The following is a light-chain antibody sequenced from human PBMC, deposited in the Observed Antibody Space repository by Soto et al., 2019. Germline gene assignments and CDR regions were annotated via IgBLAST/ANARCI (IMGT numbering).Light chain of an antibody. CDR2: KAS. CDR1: QSISSW. J-gene: IGKJ1*01. Sequence: DIQMTQSPSTMSASVGDRVTITCRASQSISSWLAWYKQKPGKAPKLLIYKASSLESGVPSRFSGSGSGTVFTLTISSLQPDDFATYYCQQYNSYRTFGQGTKVEIK. CDR3: QQYNSYRT. V-gene: IGKV1-5*03.